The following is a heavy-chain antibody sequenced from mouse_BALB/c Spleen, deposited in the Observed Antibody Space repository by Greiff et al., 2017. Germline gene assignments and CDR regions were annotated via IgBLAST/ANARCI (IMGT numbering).Heavy chain of an antibody. Sequence: VKLMESGAELARPGASVKMSCKASGYTFTSYTMHWVKQRPGQGLEWIGYINPSSGYTNYNQKFKDKATLTADKSSSTAYMQLSSLTSEDSAVYYCASTMITTEAWFAYWGQGTLVTVSA. CDR3: ASTMITTEAWFAY. CDR1: GYTFTSYT. V-gene: IGHV1-4*01. J-gene: IGHJ3*01. CDR2: INPSSGYT. D-gene: IGHD2-4*01.